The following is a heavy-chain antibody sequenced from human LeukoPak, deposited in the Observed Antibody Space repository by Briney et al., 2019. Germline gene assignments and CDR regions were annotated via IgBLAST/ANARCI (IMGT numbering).Heavy chain of an antibody. D-gene: IGHD3-22*01. CDR1: GLVVSTYP. CDR2: ISGGGTNT. V-gene: IGHV3-23*01. CDR3: TKSVGYLYDSSGYYWLGTSDY. Sequence: GGSLRLSCAASGLVVSTYPMNWVRQAPGKGLEWVSGISGGGTNTYYADSVKGRFTISRDTFKNTLVLQMNGLRAEDTAVYYCTKSVGYLYDSSGYYWLGTSDYWGQGTLVAVSS. J-gene: IGHJ4*02.